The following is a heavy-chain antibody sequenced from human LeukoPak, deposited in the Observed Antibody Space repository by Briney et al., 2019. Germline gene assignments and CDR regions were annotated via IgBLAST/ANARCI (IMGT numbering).Heavy chain of an antibody. J-gene: IGHJ4*02. V-gene: IGHV3-30*04. CDR1: GLSFRDYA. CDR2: ISQDGSNQ. D-gene: IGHD3-22*01. Sequence: GKSLRLSCEASGLSFRDYAMHLVRQAPGRSLEWVAVISQDGSNQNYADSVQDRVTISRDNSKNTLFLQMFTLRTEDTAVYFCVRGRADSSAYYWGPFDLWGQGALVTVSA. CDR3: VRGRADSSAYYWGPFDL.